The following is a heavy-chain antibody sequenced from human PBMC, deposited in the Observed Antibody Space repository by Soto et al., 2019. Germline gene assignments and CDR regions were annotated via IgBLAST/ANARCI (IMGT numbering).Heavy chain of an antibody. J-gene: IGHJ4*02. CDR1: GFTFGNYA. D-gene: IGHD6-19*01. V-gene: IGHV3-20*04. CDR3: AKEYSSASFDY. CDR2: INWSGGST. Sequence: GGSLRLSCAASGFTFGNYAMSWVRQAPGKGLEWVSGINWSGGSTGYADSVKGRFTISRDNAKNTLYLQMNSLRAEDTAVYYCAKEYSSASFDYWGQGTLVTVSS.